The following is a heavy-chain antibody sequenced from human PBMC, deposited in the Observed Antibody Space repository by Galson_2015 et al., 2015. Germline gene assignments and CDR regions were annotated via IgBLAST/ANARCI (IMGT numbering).Heavy chain of an antibody. D-gene: IGHD4-17*01. CDR3: AREGRYGDYVDY. CDR2: INGGNGDT. CDR1: GYTFTSYA. V-gene: IGHV1-3*01. J-gene: IGHJ4*02. Sequence: SVKVSCKASGYTFTSYAIHWVCRAPGQRLEWMGWINGGNGDTKYSQRFQGRVTITRDTSASTAYVELRSLRSEDTAVYYCAREGRYGDYVDYWGQGTLVTVSS.